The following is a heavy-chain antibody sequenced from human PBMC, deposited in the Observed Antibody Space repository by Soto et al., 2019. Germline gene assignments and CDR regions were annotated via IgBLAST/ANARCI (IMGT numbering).Heavy chain of an antibody. CDR3: ARDSAEYCSSTSCYYYYYGMDV. V-gene: IGHV1-2*02. CDR1: GYTFTGYY. J-gene: IGHJ6*02. Sequence: ASVKVSCKASGYTFTGYYMHWVRQAPGQGLEWMGWINPNSGGTNYAQKFQGRVTMTRDTSISTAYMELSRLRSEDTAVYYCARDSAEYCSSTSCYYYYYGMDVWGQGTTVTVSS. CDR2: INPNSGGT. D-gene: IGHD2-2*01.